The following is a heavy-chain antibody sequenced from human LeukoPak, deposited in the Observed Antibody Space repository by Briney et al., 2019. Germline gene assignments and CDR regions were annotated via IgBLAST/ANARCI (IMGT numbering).Heavy chain of an antibody. CDR2: ISGSGGST. Sequence: GGSLRLSCAASGFTFSSYAMSWVRQAPGKGREWVSAISGSGGSTYYADSVKGRFTISRDNSKNTLYLQMNSLRAEDTAVYYCAKDLAIFGVVITLFDYWGQGTLVTVSS. V-gene: IGHV3-23*01. CDR3: AKDLAIFGVVITLFDY. CDR1: GFTFSSYA. J-gene: IGHJ4*02. D-gene: IGHD3-3*01.